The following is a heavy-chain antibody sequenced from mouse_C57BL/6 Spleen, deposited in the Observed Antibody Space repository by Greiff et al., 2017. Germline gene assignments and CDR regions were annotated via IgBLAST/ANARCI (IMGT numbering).Heavy chain of an antibody. Sequence: DVQLVESGGGLVKPGGSLKLSCAASGFTFSSYTMSWVRQTPEKRLEWVATISGGGGNTYYPDSVKGRFTISRDNAKNTLYLQMSSLRSEDTALYYCARINWDEAWFAYWGQGTLVTVSA. J-gene: IGHJ3*01. D-gene: IGHD4-1*01. CDR3: ARINWDEAWFAY. CDR2: ISGGGGNT. CDR1: GFTFSSYT. V-gene: IGHV5-9*01.